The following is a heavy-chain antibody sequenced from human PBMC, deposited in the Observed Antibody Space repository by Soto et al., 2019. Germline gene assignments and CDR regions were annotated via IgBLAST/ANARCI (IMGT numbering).Heavy chain of an antibody. CDR1: GFTFSTST. Sequence: SLRLSCAASGFTFSTSTMNWVRQAPGKGLEWVSSIDSSSIYIYYADSVKGRFTISRDNAKNSLYLQMNSLRAEDTAVYYCARDSSSPGEYYGMDVWGQGTTVTVSS. CDR3: ARDSSSPGEYYGMDV. J-gene: IGHJ6*02. D-gene: IGHD3-16*01. CDR2: IDSSSIYI. V-gene: IGHV3-21*01.